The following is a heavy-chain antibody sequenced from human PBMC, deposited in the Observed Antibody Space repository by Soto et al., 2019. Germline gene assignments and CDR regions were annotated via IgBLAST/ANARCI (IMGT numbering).Heavy chain of an antibody. CDR2: ISIYNDNT. CDR1: GFPFTSYG. CDR3: ARETYYFGSGTYDDGMDV. D-gene: IGHD3-10*01. V-gene: IGHV1-18*04. J-gene: IGHJ6*02. Sequence: SSVKVSCKASGFPFTSYGISWVRQAPGQGLEWMAWISIYNDNTKYAQKFQGRITMTTDTSTSTAYMELRSLRSDDTAVYYCARETYYFGSGTYDDGMDVWGQVTTVTVSS.